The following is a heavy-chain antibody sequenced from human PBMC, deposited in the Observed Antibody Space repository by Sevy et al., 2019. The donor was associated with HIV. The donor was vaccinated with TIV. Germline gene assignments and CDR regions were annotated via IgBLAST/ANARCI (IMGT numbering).Heavy chain of an antibody. D-gene: IGHD2-8*02. CDR2: ISSTSNYI. V-gene: IGHV3-21*01. J-gene: IGHJ6*02. CDR1: GFTFSTYT. CDR3: AKDRCTGDVCENYYYALDI. Sequence: GGSLRLSCAVSGFTFSTYTMNWVRQAPGKGLEWVSSISSTSNYIYYADSVKGRFTISRDNARNSLSLQMNSLRAEDTAVYYCAKDRCTGDVCENYYYALDIWGQGTTVTVSS.